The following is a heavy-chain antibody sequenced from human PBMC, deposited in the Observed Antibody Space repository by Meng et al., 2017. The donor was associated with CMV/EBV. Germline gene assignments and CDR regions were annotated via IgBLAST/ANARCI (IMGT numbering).Heavy chain of an antibody. CDR1: GFSFDNYA. CDR3: EKGVYSSGYYYDGMDV. CDR2: ISGSGGSR. D-gene: IGHD6-19*01. V-gene: IGHV3-23*01. J-gene: IGHJ6*02. Sequence: GESLKISCVGSGFSFDNYAMSWVRQAPGKGLEWVSTISGSGGSRYYADSVKGRFTISRDNSKNTLYLQMNSLRTEDTAVYYCEKGVYSSGYYYDGMDVWGQGTTVTVSS.